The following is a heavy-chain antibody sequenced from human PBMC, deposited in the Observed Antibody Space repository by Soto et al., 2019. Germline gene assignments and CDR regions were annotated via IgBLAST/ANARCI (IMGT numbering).Heavy chain of an antibody. J-gene: IGHJ4*02. D-gene: IGHD1-20*01. V-gene: IGHV3-21*01. CDR3: ARDRLTGTTGELGDY. CDR1: GFTFSSYS. CDR2: ISSSSSYI. Sequence: GGSLRLSCAASGFTFSSYSMNWVRQAPGKGLEWVSSISSSSSYIYYADSVKGRFTISRDNAKNSLYLQMNSLRAEDTAVYYCARDRLTGTTGELGDYWGQGTLVTVSS.